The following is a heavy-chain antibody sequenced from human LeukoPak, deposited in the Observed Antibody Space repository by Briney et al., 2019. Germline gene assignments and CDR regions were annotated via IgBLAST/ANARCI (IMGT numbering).Heavy chain of an antibody. V-gene: IGHV4-59*01. D-gene: IGHD6-19*01. J-gene: IGHJ5*02. CDR2: IYYSGST. CDR3: ARHGSSGWYSGWFDP. CDR1: GGSISSYH. Sequence: PSETLSLTCTVSGGSISSYHWSWIRQPPGKGLEWIGYIYYSGSTNYNPSLKSRVTISVDTSKNQFSLKLSSVTAADTAVYYCARHGSSGWYSGWFDPWGQGTLVTVSS.